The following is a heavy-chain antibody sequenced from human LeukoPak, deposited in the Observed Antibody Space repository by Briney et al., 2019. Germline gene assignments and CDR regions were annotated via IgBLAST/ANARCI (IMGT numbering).Heavy chain of an antibody. J-gene: IGHJ3*02. CDR1: GGTFSSYA. CDR3: ARDRGTTFDAFDI. Sequence: SSVKVSCKASGGTFSSYAISWVRQAPGRGLEWMGGIIPIFGTANYAQKFQGRVTITTDESTSTAYMELSSLRSEDTAVYYCARDRGTTFDAFDIWGQGTMVTVSS. V-gene: IGHV1-69*05. CDR2: IIPIFGTA. D-gene: IGHD1-14*01.